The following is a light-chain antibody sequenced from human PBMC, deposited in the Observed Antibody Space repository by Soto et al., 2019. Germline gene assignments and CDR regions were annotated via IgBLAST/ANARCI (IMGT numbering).Light chain of an antibody. CDR2: LAS. J-gene: IGKJ4*01. Sequence: EIVLTQSPLSLPVTPGEPASISCRSRYTLLGSSGYNYLNWYLERPGQSPQVLIYLASNRASGVPDRFSGSGSGTDFTLTISRVEAEDVGVYFCAQRLASPFTFGGGTKVDIK. CDR1: YTLLGSSGYNY. CDR3: AQRLASPFT. V-gene: IGKV2-28*01.